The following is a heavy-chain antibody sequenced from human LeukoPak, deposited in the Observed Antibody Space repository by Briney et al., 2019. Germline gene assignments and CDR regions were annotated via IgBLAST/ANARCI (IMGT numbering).Heavy chain of an antibody. J-gene: IGHJ4*02. CDR2: IRAEGDTT. V-gene: IGHV3-23*01. CDR3: AKDGHCPDVCTTKIVVAGYVDF. CDR1: GFTFTTYS. D-gene: IGHD6-19*01. Sequence: PGGSLRLSCRSSGFTFTTYSMNWLRQAPGKGLEGVSVIRAEGDTTYYADSVKGRFTISRDNSKNMLYLQMNSLRAEDAAIYYCAKDGHCPDVCTTKIVVAGYVDFWGQGTLVTVSS.